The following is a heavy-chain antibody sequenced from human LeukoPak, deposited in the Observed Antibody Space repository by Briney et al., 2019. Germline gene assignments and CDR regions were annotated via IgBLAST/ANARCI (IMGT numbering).Heavy chain of an antibody. CDR1: GGSISSYY. D-gene: IGHD2-21*01. Sequence: PSQTLSLTCTVSGGSISSYYWSWIRQPPGKGLEWIGYIYTSGSTNYNPSLKSRVTISVDTSKNQFSLKLSSVTAADTAVYYCARLDYGGTVDYWGQGTLVTVSS. CDR2: IYTSGST. V-gene: IGHV4-4*09. J-gene: IGHJ4*02. CDR3: ARLDYGGTVDY.